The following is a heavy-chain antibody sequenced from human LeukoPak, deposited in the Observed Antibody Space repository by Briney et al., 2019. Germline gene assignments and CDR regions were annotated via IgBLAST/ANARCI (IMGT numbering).Heavy chain of an antibody. CDR3: AITRGFHYYMDV. V-gene: IGHV1-18*01. CDR1: GYTFTSYG. D-gene: IGHD1/OR15-1a*01. CDR2: INTYNGNT. Sequence: ASVKVSCKASGYTFTSYGISWVRQAPGQGLEWMGWINTYNGNTNYAQKLQGRVTMTTDTSTSTAYMELRSLRSDDTAVYYCAITRGFHYYMDVWGKGTTVTISS. J-gene: IGHJ6*03.